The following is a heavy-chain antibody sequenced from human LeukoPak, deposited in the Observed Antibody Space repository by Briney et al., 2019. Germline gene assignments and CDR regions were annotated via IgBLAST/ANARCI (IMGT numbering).Heavy chain of an antibody. CDR3: AKDPSRGYSYDF. CDR2: ISGNGGRT. V-gene: IGHV3-23*01. CDR1: GFTFSSYG. D-gene: IGHD5-18*01. J-gene: IGHJ4*02. Sequence: GGSLRLSCAASGFTFSSYGMSWVRQAPGKGLERVSAISGNGGRTDYADSVKGRSTISRDNSKNTLYLQMNSLRAEDTAIYYCAKDPSRGYSYDFWGQGTLVTVSS.